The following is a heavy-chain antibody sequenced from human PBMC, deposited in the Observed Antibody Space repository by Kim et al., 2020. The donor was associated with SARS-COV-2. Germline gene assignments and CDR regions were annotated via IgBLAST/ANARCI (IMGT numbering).Heavy chain of an antibody. Sequence: SVKVSCKASGGTFSSYAISWVRQAPGQGLEWMGGIIPIFGTANYAQKFQGRVTITADESTSTAYMELSSLRSEDTAVYYCATQSGYSYGYSLAFDIWGQGTMVTVSS. CDR2: IIPIFGTA. CDR1: GGTFSSYA. CDR3: ATQSGYSYGYSLAFDI. J-gene: IGHJ3*02. D-gene: IGHD5-18*01. V-gene: IGHV1-69*13.